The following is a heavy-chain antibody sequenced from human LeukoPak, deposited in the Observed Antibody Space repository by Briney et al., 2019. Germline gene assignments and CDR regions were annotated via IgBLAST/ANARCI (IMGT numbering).Heavy chain of an antibody. D-gene: IGHD6-13*01. V-gene: IGHV3-30*04. CDR1: GFTFTTYA. CDR2: ISYDGSNK. CDR3: ASDVRAAAGTSGYY. Sequence: PGGSLRLSCAASGFTFTTYAMHWVRQAPGKGLEWVAVISYDGSNKYFADSVKGRFTISRDNSKNTLYLQMNSLRAEDTVVYYCASDVRAAAGTSGYYWGQGTLVTVSS. J-gene: IGHJ4*02.